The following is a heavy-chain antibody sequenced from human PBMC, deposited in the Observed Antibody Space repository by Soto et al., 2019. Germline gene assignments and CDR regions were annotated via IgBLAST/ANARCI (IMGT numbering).Heavy chain of an antibody. CDR1: GFTFSSYA. CDR3: ARGCSSTSCYTGWFDP. D-gene: IGHD2-2*02. J-gene: IGHJ5*02. Sequence: ESGGGVVQPGRSLRLSCAASGFTFSSYAMHWVRQAPGKGLEWVAVISYDGSNKYYADSVKGRFTISRDNSKNTLYLQMNSLRAEDTAVYYCARGCSSTSCYTGWFDPWGQGTLVTVSS. V-gene: IGHV3-30-3*01. CDR2: ISYDGSNK.